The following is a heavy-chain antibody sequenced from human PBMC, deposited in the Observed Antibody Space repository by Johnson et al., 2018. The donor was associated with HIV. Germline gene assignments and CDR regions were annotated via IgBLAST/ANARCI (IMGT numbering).Heavy chain of an antibody. V-gene: IGHV3-66*01. CDR2: VSSGGTS. Sequence: EVQLVESGGGLVQPGGSLRLSCAASGFTISGFYMSWVRQAPGKVPEWLSVVSSGGTSYYADSVRGRFTVSRDNSKNTLYLQMNSLRAEDTAVYYCAKDQWSSSWTNDAFDIWGQGTMVTVSS. CDR1: GFTISGFY. CDR3: AKDQWSSSWTNDAFDI. D-gene: IGHD6-13*01. J-gene: IGHJ3*02.